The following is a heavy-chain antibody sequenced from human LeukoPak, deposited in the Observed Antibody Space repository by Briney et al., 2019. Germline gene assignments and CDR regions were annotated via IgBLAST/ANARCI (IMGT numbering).Heavy chain of an antibody. V-gene: IGHV4-59*08. J-gene: IGHJ4*02. CDR1: GGSISGYY. Sequence: SETLSLTCTVSGGSISGYYWSWIRQPPGRGLEWIGYIYYSGSTDYNPSLKSRVTISVDTSKNQFSLKLSSVTAADTAVYYCARHYYDSSGYFYQDYWGQGTLVTVPS. CDR3: ARHYYDSSGYFYQDY. CDR2: IYYSGST. D-gene: IGHD3-22*01.